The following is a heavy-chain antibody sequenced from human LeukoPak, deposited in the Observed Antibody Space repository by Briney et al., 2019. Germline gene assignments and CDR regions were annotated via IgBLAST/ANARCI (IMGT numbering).Heavy chain of an antibody. CDR2: INHSGST. Sequence: SETLSLTCAVYGGSFSGYYWSWIRQPPGKGLEWIGEINHSGSTNYNPSLKSRVTISVDTSKNQFSLKLSSVTAADTAVYYCALGYYDILTGTNDAFDIWGQGTMVTVSS. CDR1: GGSFSGYY. V-gene: IGHV4-34*01. CDR3: ALGYYDILTGTNDAFDI. J-gene: IGHJ3*02. D-gene: IGHD3-9*01.